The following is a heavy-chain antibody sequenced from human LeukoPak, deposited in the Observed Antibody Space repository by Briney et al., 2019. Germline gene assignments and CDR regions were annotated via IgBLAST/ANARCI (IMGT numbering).Heavy chain of an antibody. V-gene: IGHV3-53*01. Sequence: PGGSLRLSCAASGFTVRSSYMSWFRQAPGKGLEWASVIYNDGRTYYADFVKGRFIISKDISKDTLYLQMNNLRADDTAVYYCARESAYAVGDFWGRGTLVTVSS. CDR3: ARESAYAVGDF. J-gene: IGHJ4*02. CDR1: GFTVRSSY. D-gene: IGHD3-3*01. CDR2: IYNDGRT.